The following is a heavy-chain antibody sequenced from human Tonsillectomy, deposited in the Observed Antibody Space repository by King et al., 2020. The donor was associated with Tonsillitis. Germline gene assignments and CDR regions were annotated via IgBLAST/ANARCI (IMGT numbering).Heavy chain of an antibody. CDR2: SIPLLGTS. V-gene: IGHV1-69*01. CDR3: ARGGGSPHSGLAV. D-gene: IGHD2-15*01. J-gene: IGHJ6*02. CDR1: GGTFSSYD. Sequence: VQLVQSGAEVKKPGSSVKVSCKASGGTFSSYDITWVRQAPGQGLEWMGGSIPLLGTSNYAQKLHGRVTITADESTSRASMELSSLRSEATAVYYCARGGGSPHSGLAVWGQGTTVIVSS.